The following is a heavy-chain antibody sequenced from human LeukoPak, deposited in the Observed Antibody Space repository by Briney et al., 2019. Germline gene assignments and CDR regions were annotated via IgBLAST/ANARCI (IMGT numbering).Heavy chain of an antibody. CDR1: GFTFDDYG. V-gene: IGHV3-20*04. CDR3: ARGKGSGSPESDAFDI. D-gene: IGHD3-10*01. CDR2: INWNGGST. J-gene: IGHJ3*02. Sequence: GGSLRLSCAASGFTFDDYGMSWVRQAPGKGLEWVSGINWNGGSTGYADSVKGRFTISRDNAKNSLYLHMSSLRAEDTAVYYCARGKGSGSPESDAFDIWGQGTAVTLSS.